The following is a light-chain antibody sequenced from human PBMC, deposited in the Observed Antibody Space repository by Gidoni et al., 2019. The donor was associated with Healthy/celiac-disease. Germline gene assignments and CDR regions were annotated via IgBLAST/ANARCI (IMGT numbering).Light chain of an antibody. V-gene: IGLV2-14*01. J-gene: IGLJ3*02. Sequence: QSALTQPATVSGSRGQSITISCTGTSSDVGGYHYVSWYQQHPGKAPKLMIYDVSNRPSGVSNRFSGSKSGNTASLTISGLQAEDEADYYCSSYTSISTLVVFGGGTKLTVL. CDR1: SSDVGGYHY. CDR3: SSYTSISTLVV. CDR2: DVS.